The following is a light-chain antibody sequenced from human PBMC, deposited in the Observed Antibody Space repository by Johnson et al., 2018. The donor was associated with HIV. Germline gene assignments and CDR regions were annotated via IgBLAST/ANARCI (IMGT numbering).Light chain of an antibody. CDR2: ENN. CDR3: GTWDSSLSFYV. Sequence: QSVLTQPPSVSAAPGQKVTISCSGSSSNIGNNYVSWYQQLPGTAPKLLIYENNKRPSGIPDRFSGSKSGTSATLAITILQTGDEADYYCGTWDSSLSFYVFGTGTKVTVL. J-gene: IGLJ1*01. V-gene: IGLV1-51*02. CDR1: SSNIGNNY.